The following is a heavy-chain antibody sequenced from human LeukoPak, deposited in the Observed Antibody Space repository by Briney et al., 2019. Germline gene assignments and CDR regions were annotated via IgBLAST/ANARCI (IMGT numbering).Heavy chain of an antibody. CDR1: GFTFSSYG. Sequence: GRSLRLSCAASGFTFSSYGMHWVRQAPGKGLEWVAVIWYDGGNKYYADSVKGRFTISRDNSKNTLYLQMNSLRAEDTAVYYCAKDGAEYSSSFGFDYWGQGTLVTVSS. D-gene: IGHD6-6*01. V-gene: IGHV3-33*06. CDR2: IWYDGGNK. CDR3: AKDGAEYSSSFGFDY. J-gene: IGHJ4*02.